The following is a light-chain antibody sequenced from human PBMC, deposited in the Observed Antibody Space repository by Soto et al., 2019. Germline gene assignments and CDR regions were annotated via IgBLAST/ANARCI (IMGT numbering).Light chain of an antibody. J-gene: IGLJ2*01. CDR1: SGHSNYA. Sequence: QPVLTQSPSASASLGASVKLTCTLSSGHSNYAIAWHQQQPEKGPRYLMKLNSDGSHRKGDGIPDRFAGSSSGAERYLTISSLQSEDEADYYCHTWGTGIHVVFGGGTKVTVL. V-gene: IGLV4-69*01. CDR3: HTWGTGIHVV. CDR2: LNSDGSH.